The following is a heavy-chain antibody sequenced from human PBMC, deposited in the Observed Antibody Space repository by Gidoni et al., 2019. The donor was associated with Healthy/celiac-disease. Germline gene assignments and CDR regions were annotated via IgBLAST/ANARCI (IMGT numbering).Heavy chain of an antibody. V-gene: IGHV3-30-3*01. Sequence: QVQLVESGGGVVQPGRSLRLSCAASGFPFSSSAMHWVRQAPGKGLEWVAVISYDGSNKYYADSVKGRFTISRDNSKNTLYLQMNSLRAEDTAVYYCARVYPSVDTAMVTGWYFDLWGRGTLVTVSS. J-gene: IGHJ2*01. D-gene: IGHD5-18*01. CDR3: ARVYPSVDTAMVTGWYFDL. CDR2: ISYDGSNK. CDR1: GFPFSSSA.